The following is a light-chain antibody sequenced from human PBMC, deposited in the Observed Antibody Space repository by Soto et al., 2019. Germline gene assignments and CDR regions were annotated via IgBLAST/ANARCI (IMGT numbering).Light chain of an antibody. CDR3: QQYNSYWT. CDR1: QSISSW. J-gene: IGKJ1*01. CDR2: DAS. V-gene: IGKV1-5*01. Sequence: DIQMTQSPSTLSASVGVRVTITCRASQSISSWLAWYQQKPGKAPKLLIYDASSLESGVPSRFSGRGSGTEFTLTISSLQPDDFATYYCQQYNSYWTFGQGTKVEIK.